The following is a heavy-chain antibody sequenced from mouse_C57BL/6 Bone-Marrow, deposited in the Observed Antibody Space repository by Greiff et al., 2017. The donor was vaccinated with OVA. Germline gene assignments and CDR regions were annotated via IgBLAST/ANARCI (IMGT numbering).Heavy chain of an antibody. CDR1: GFSLTSYG. V-gene: IGHV2-2*01. CDR2: IWSGGST. CDR3: ARSSTMITTRWYFDV. Sequence: VMLVESGPGLVQPSQSLSITCTVSGFSLTSYGVHWVRQSPGKGLEWLGVIWSGGSTDYNAAFISRLSISKDNSKSQVFFKMNSLQADDTAIYYCARSSTMITTRWYFDVWGTGTTVTVSS. D-gene: IGHD2-4*01. J-gene: IGHJ1*03.